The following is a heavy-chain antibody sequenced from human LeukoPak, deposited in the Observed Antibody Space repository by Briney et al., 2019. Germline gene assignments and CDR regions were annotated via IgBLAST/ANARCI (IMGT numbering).Heavy chain of an antibody. CDR2: ISSYNGDT. CDR1: GYTFTSYG. Sequence: GASVKVSCKTSGYTFTSYGISWVRQAPGQGLEWMGWISSYNGDTDYAQKLQGRVTMTTDTSTSTAYMELRSLRSDDTAVYYCARDRRSQQQLVRPPDYWGQGTLVTVSS. CDR3: ARDRRSQQQLVRPPDY. D-gene: IGHD6-13*01. V-gene: IGHV1-18*01. J-gene: IGHJ4*02.